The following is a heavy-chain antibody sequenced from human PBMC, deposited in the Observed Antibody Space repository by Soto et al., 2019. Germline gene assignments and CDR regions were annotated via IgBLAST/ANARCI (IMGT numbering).Heavy chain of an antibody. V-gene: IGHV3-73*01. J-gene: IGHJ4*02. CDR2: IRSKANSYAT. CDR3: TTNVDIVATIVFGVPTDY. CDR1: GFTFSGSA. D-gene: IGHD5-12*01. Sequence: VQLVESGGGLVQPGGSLKLSCAASGFTFSGSAMHWVRQASGKGLEWVGRIRSKANSYATAYAASVKGRFTISRDDSKNTAYLQMNSLKTEDTAVYYCTTNVDIVATIVFGVPTDYWGQGTLVTVSS.